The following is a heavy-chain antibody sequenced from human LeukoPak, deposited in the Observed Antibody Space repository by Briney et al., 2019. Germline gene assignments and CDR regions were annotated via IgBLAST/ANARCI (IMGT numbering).Heavy chain of an antibody. CDR3: ARRAVAENYFDY. CDR2: IYSSGST. J-gene: IGHJ4*02. CDR1: GGSITRYF. D-gene: IGHD6-19*01. Sequence: SETLSLTCTVSGGSITRYFWSWIRQPPGKGLEWIGYIYSSGSTTYNPSLKSRVTISVDTSTNQFFLKLTSVTAADTAVYYCARRAVAENYFDYWGQGTLVTDSS. V-gene: IGHV4-4*08.